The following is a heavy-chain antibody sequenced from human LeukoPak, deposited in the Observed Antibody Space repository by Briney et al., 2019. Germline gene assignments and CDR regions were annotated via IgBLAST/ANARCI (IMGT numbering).Heavy chain of an antibody. D-gene: IGHD1-7*01. J-gene: IGHJ6*03. CDR1: GGSISSGGYY. CDR2: IYTSGST. Sequence: SETLSLTCTVSGGSISSGGYYWSWIRQPAGKGLEWIGRIYTSGSTNYNPSLKSRVTISVDTSKNQFSLKLNSVTAADTAVYYCARVRNWNYGYYYYYMDVWGKGTTVTVSS. CDR3: ARVRNWNYGYYYYYMDV. V-gene: IGHV4-61*02.